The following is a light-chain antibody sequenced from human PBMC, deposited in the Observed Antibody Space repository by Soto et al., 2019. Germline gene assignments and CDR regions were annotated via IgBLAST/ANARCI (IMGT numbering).Light chain of an antibody. CDR1: QSVSSY. CDR3: QQRSNWPPIT. CDR2: DAS. Sequence: VLTQSPATLSVSPGERATLSCRASQSVSSYLAWYQQKPGQAPRLLIYDASNRATGIPARFSGSGSGTDFTLTISSLEPEDFAVYYCQQRSNWPPITLGQGTRLEIK. J-gene: IGKJ5*01. V-gene: IGKV3-11*01.